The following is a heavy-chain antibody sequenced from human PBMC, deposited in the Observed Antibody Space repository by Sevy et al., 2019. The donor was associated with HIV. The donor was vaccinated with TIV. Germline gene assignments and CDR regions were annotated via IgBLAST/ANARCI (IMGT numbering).Heavy chain of an antibody. CDR1: GFTFSTYN. V-gene: IGHV3-21*01. J-gene: IGHJ3*02. Sequence: GGSLRLSCAASGFTFSTYNMNWVRQAPGKGLEWVSSITFSSNYIYYADSVKGRFTISRDKAKNSLYLKMNSLRAEDTAVYYCARSWEQQLHDAFDIWGQGTMVTVSS. CDR3: ARSWEQQLHDAFDI. D-gene: IGHD6-13*01. CDR2: ITFSSNYI.